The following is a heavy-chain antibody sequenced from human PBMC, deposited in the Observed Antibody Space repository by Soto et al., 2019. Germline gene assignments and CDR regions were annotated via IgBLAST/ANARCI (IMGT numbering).Heavy chain of an antibody. J-gene: IGHJ4*02. CDR3: AREGRGKKAGYNGLVSLGY. V-gene: IGHV1-69*06. D-gene: IGHD2-2*02. CDR2: IIPIFNTT. CDR1: GSRFSNYA. Sequence: QVQLVQSGAEVKTPGSSLKVSCTVSGSRFSNYAISWVRQAPGHGLEWLGRIIPIFNTTQYAQKFQGRVTITADKSTNTASMELSSLRADDTAVYYCAREGRGKKAGYNGLVSLGYWGQGTLGTVSS.